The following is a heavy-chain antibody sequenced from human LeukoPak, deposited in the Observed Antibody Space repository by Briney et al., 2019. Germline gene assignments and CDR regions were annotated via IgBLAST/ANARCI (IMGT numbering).Heavy chain of an antibody. V-gene: IGHV3-66*02. D-gene: IGHD5-18*01. Sequence: GESLRLSCAASGFTVNNNYMGWVRQVPGKGREWVAVLYSGDVTFYSDSVKGRFTIFRDNPKNTLYLQMNGLRPEDAAVYICARANGYNYGYIDYWGQGTLVTVSS. J-gene: IGHJ4*02. CDR2: LYSGDVT. CDR3: ARANGYNYGYIDY. CDR1: GFTVNNNY.